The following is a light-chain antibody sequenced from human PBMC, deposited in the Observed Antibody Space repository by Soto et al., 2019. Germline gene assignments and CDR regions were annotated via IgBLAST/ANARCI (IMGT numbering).Light chain of an antibody. CDR2: DIS. J-gene: IGKJ2*01. CDR1: QVISNY. V-gene: IGKV1-33*01. Sequence: DIQMTQSASSLSASVGDRVTITCQASQVISNYLNWYQQKPGKAPKLLIYDISTWEIGVPSRFSGSGSGTDFTFTITGLQPEDIATYYGQQYENLPYTFGQGTKLE. CDR3: QQYENLPYT.